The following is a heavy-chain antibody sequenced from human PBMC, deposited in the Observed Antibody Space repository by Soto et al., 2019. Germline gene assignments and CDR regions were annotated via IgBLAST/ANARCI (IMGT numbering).Heavy chain of an antibody. CDR3: ARGDFADYVPPLDH. D-gene: IGHD4-17*01. J-gene: IGHJ4*01. Sequence: QGHLMQSGAEVKSPGASVRFSFKASGYTFSSYGVRWGRQAPGQGREFMGWFSVYNGQTNYAKKFQGRVTMTTATSTRTAYMELSGLRSADTDVYFCARGDFADYVPPLDHWCHLTLGTVSA. CDR2: FSVYNGQT. CDR1: GYTFSSYG. V-gene: IGHV1-18*01.